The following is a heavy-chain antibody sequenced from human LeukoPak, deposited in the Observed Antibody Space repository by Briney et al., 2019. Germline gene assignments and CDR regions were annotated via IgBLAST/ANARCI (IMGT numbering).Heavy chain of an antibody. D-gene: IGHD2-2*01. V-gene: IGHV3-30*02. J-gene: IGHJ4*02. Sequence: GGSLRLSCSASGFTFSGYAMYWVRQAPGKGLEWVTFIRSDGTRKFYADSVKGRFTISRDNSKNMVYLQMNSLRADDTAVYYCARGHSGTYVIDYWGQGILVTISS. CDR1: GFTFSGYA. CDR3: ARGHSGTYVIDY. CDR2: IRSDGTRK.